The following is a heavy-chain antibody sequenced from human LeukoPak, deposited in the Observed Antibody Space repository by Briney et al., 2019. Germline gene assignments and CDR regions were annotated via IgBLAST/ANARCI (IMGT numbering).Heavy chain of an antibody. V-gene: IGHV4-34*01. CDR2: INHSGST. CDR1: GGSFSGYY. D-gene: IGHD1-26*01. J-gene: IGHJ6*02. CDR3: ARDQRTVGYYGMDV. Sequence: SETLSLTCAVYGGSFSGYYWSWIRQPPGKGLEWIGEINHSGSTNYNPSLKSRVTISVDTSKNQFSLKLSSVTAADTAVYYCARDQRTVGYYGMDVWGRGTTVTVSS.